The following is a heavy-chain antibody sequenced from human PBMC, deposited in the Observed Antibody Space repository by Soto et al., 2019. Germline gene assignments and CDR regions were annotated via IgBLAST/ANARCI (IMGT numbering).Heavy chain of an antibody. CDR2: IYHVGFT. Sequence: QLQLQESGSGLVKPSQTLSLTCAISGGSISSGGYSWSWIRQPPGKGLQWMGYIYHVGFTYYNPSLSGRLTMSVDKSRDQVSLKLNSVTAADTAIYYCARDTGSYFDLWGQGILVTVSS. CDR1: GGSISSGGYS. V-gene: IGHV4-30-2*01. D-gene: IGHD1-26*01. CDR3: ARDTGSYFDL. J-gene: IGHJ4*02.